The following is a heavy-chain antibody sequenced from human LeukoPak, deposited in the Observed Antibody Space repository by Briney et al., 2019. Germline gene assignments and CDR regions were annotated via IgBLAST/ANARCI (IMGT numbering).Heavy chain of an antibody. Sequence: GGSLRLSCAASGFTFSSYAMSWVRQAPGKGLEWVSAISGSGGSTYYADSVKGWFTISRDNSKNTLYLQMNSLRAEDTAVYYCARDQVPYRNFDQWGQGTLVTVSS. D-gene: IGHD3-16*02. CDR3: ARDQVPYRNFDQ. V-gene: IGHV3-23*01. CDR1: GFTFSSYA. J-gene: IGHJ4*02. CDR2: ISGSGGST.